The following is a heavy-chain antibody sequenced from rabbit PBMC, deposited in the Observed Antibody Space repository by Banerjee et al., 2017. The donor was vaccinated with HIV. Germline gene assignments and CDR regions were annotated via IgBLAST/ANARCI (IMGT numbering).Heavy chain of an antibody. J-gene: IGHJ3*01. CDR2: IYAGSGST. D-gene: IGHD6-1*01. CDR3: ARAYATSDSAFLTGLDL. V-gene: IGHV1S45*01. CDR1: GFSFSSSYY. Sequence: QEQLVESGGGLVQPGGSLKLSCKASGFSFSSSYYMCWVRQAPGKGLELIACIYAGSGSTYYASWAKGRFTISKTSSTTVTLQMTSLTAADTATYFCARAYATSDSAFLTGLDLWGQGTLVTVS.